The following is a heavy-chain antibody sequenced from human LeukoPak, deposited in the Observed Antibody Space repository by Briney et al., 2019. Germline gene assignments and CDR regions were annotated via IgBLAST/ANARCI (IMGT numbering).Heavy chain of an antibody. CDR2: ISDSGGST. J-gene: IGHJ3*01. D-gene: IGHD2-15*01. CDR1: GFTFSSYA. CDR3: ARACSGGNCYFTAFDV. V-gene: IGHV3-23*01. Sequence: PGGSLRLSCAASGFTFSSYAMSWVRQAPGKGLEWVSAISDSGGSTYYADSVKGRFTISRDNSRNTLFLQMNSLRAEDTAVYYCARACSGGNCYFTAFDVWGQGTMVTVSA.